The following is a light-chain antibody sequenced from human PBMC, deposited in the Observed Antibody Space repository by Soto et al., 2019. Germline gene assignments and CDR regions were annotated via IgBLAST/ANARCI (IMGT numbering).Light chain of an antibody. CDR3: VSFAGGTYV. CDR2: EVN. V-gene: IGLV2-8*01. CDR1: SSDVGGYNY. Sequence: QSVLTQPPSASGSPGQSVAISCTGTSSDVGGYNYVSWYQQHPGKAPKLMIYEVNKRPSGVPDRFFGSKSGNTASLTVSGLQAEDEADYYCVSFAGGTYVFGTGTKVTVL. J-gene: IGLJ1*01.